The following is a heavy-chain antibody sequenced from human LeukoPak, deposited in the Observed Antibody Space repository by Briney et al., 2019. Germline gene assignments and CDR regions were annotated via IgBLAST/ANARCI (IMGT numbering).Heavy chain of an antibody. V-gene: IGHV4-39*07. CDR2: IYYSGST. D-gene: IGHD2-2*01. CDR3: AHQGLWVDY. Sequence: PSETLSLTCTVSGGSISSSSYYWGWIRQPPGKGLEWIGSIYYSGSTYYNPTLKSRVTISVDTSKNQFSLKLSSVTAADTAVYYCAHQGLWVDYWGQGTLVTVSS. J-gene: IGHJ4*02. CDR1: GGSISSSSYY.